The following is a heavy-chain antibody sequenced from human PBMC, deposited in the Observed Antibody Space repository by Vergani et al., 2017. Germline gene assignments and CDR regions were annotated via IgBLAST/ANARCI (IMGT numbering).Heavy chain of an antibody. J-gene: IGHJ3*02. CDR2: LSASDRRT. CDR1: GFTFIMHA. V-gene: IGHV3-23*01. D-gene: IGHD6-19*01. Sequence: EVQLLESGGDLVQPGGSLRLSCAASGFTFIMHAMSWVRQAPGKGLEWVSTLSASDRRTHYVDFVKGRFTISRDNSKNTLYLQMNSLRAEDTAVYYCAKDSSGGYDAFDIWGQGTMVTVSS. CDR3: AKDSSGGYDAFDI.